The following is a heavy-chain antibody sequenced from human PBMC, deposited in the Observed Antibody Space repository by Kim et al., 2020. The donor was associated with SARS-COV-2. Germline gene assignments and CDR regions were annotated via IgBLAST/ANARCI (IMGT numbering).Heavy chain of an antibody. D-gene: IGHD2-15*01. CDR3: AREDIVVVVAAVNYYGMD. V-gene: IGHV4-34*01. Sequence: HSGNTNYNPSLQSRVTISVDTSKNQFSLKLSSVTAADTAVYYCAREDIVVVVAAVNYYGMD. J-gene: IGHJ6*01. CDR2: HSGNT.